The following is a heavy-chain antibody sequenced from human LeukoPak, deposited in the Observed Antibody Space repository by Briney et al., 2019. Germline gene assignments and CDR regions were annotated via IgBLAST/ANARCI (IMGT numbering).Heavy chain of an antibody. V-gene: IGHV3-23*01. Sequence: ETLSLTCTVSGGSISSGDYYWSWIRQPPGKGLEWVTAVSGTGASTYYADSVKGRFTISRDSSNNTVYLHMKSLRAEDSAVYYCAKGEYIYYHYYGMDVWGQGTTVTVSS. D-gene: IGHD5-18*01. CDR1: GGSISSGDYY. J-gene: IGHJ6*02. CDR3: AKGEYIYYHYYGMDV. CDR2: VSGTGAST.